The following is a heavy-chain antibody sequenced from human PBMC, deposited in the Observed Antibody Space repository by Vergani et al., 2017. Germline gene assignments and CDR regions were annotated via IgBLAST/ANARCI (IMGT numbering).Heavy chain of an antibody. CDR1: GFTFSNAW. Sequence: EVQLVESGGGLIQPGGSLRLSCAASGFTFSNAWMSWVRQAPGKGLEWVGRIKSKTDGGTTDYAAPVKGRFTISRDDSKNTLYLQMNSLKTEDTAVYYCARVRLVATIWGDAFDIWGQGTMVTVSS. CDR3: ARVRLVATIWGDAFDI. D-gene: IGHD5-12*01. V-gene: IGHV3-15*01. J-gene: IGHJ3*02. CDR2: IKSKTDGGTT.